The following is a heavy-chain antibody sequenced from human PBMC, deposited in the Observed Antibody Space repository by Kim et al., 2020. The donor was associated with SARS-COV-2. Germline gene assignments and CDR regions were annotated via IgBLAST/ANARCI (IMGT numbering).Heavy chain of an antibody. Sequence: GGSLRLSCAASGFTYSTHTMNWVRQAPGKGLEWVSFISESGATSYYADSVKGRFTISRDNSKNTLYLQMNSLRAEDTAVYFCAGRYGLHLLGALDYWGQG. V-gene: IGHV3-23*01. CDR1: GFTYSTHT. J-gene: IGHJ4*02. D-gene: IGHD5-18*01. CDR3: AGRYGLHLLGALDY. CDR2: ISESGATS.